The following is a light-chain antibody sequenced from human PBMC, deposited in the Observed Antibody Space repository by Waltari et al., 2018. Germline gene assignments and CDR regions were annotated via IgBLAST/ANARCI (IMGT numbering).Light chain of an antibody. Sequence: DIVMTQSPESLAVSLGERATSNCKSSQSVLYSSNNKNPLAWYQQKPGQPPKLLIYWASTRESGVPDRFSGSGSGTDFTLTISSLQAEDVAVYYCQQYDSTPQTFGQGTKLEIK. V-gene: IGKV4-1*01. CDR2: WAS. J-gene: IGKJ2*01. CDR1: QSVLYSSNNKNP. CDR3: QQYDSTPQT.